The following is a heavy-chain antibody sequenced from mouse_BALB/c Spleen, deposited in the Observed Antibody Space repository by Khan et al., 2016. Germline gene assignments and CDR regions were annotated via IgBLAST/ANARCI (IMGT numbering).Heavy chain of an antibody. CDR3: ARTCGSAMYY. CDR1: GYTFTSYW. Sequence: QIQLVQSGAELAKPGASVKMSCKASGYTFTSYWMHWVKQRPGQGLEWIGYINPSTGYTEYNQKFKDKATLTADKSSSTAYMQLSSLTSEDSAVYYCARTCGSAMYYWGQEASVTVSS. J-gene: IGHJ4*01. V-gene: IGHV1-7*01. CDR2: INPSTGYT. D-gene: IGHD1-1*02.